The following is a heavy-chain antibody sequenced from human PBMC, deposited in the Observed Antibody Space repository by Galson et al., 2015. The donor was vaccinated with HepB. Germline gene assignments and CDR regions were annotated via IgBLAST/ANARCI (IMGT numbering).Heavy chain of an antibody. J-gene: IGHJ4*02. D-gene: IGHD6-19*01. CDR3: AKKGDSSGWYKDY. CDR1: GFTFSSYA. Sequence: SLRLSCAASGFTFSSYAMSWVRQAPGKGLEWVSAISGSGGSTYYADSVKGRFTISRDNSKNTLYLQMNSLRAEDTAVYYCAKKGDSSGWYKDYWGQGTLVTVSS. CDR2: ISGSGGST. V-gene: IGHV3-23*01.